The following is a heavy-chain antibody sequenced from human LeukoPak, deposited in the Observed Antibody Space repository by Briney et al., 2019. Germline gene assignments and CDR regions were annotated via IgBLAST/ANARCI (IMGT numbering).Heavy chain of an antibody. D-gene: IGHD6-13*01. Sequence: GGSLRLSCAASGFTFSNAWMSWVRQAPGKGLEWVGRIKSKTDGGTTDYAAPVKGRFTISRDDSKNTLYLQMNSLKTEDTAVYYCTTTAADGTIESVDYWGQGTLVTVSS. CDR1: GFTFSNAW. CDR2: IKSKTDGGTT. J-gene: IGHJ4*02. V-gene: IGHV3-15*01. CDR3: TTTAADGTIESVDY.